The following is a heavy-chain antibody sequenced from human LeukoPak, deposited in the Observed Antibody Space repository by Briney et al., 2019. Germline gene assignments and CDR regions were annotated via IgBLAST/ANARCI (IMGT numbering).Heavy chain of an antibody. Sequence: GGSLRLSCAVSGFTFSSYVMSWVRQAPGKGLEWVSAISGSGGSTYYADSVKGRFTISRDNSKNTLYLQMNSLRLEDMALYYCAKPSGSGVDYWGRGTRVTVSS. CDR3: AKPSGSGVDY. CDR2: ISGSGGST. CDR1: GFTFSSYV. J-gene: IGHJ4*02. V-gene: IGHV3-23*01. D-gene: IGHD1-26*01.